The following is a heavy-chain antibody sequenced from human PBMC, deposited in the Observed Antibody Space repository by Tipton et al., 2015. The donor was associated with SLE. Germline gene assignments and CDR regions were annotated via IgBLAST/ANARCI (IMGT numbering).Heavy chain of an antibody. V-gene: IGHV4-39*07. CDR3: ARGPNIVIVPAPFDY. CDR2: IYYTGST. CDR1: GDSISSSDYY. D-gene: IGHD2-2*01. Sequence: TLSLTCTVSGDSISSSDYYWGWIRQPPGRGLEWIGTIYYTGSTYYNPSLKSRVAVSLDTSKNQFSLKLSSVTAADTAVYYCARGPNIVIVPAPFDYWGQGTPVTVSS. J-gene: IGHJ4*02.